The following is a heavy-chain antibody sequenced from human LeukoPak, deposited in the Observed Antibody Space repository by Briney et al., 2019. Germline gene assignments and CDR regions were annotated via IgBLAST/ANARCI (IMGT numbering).Heavy chain of an antibody. J-gene: IGHJ4*02. D-gene: IGHD1-26*01. V-gene: IGHV3-30*02. CDR2: IRYDGSNE. CDR3: ARTIVGATYYFDY. CDR1: GFTFSSYG. Sequence: QAGGSLRLSCAASGFTFSSYGMHWVRQAPGKGLEWVAFIRYDGSNEKYADSVKGRFTISRDNSKNMLSLQMNSLRAEDTAVYYCARTIVGATYYFDYWGQGTLVTVSS.